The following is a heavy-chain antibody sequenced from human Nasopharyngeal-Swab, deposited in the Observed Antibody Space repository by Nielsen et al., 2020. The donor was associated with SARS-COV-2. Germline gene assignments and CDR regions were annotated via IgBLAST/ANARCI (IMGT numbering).Heavy chain of an antibody. Sequence: GESLKISCAASGFTFSSYAMSWVRQAPGKGLEWVSAIGGSGSSTYYADSVMGRFTISRDNSKNTLYLQMNSLRAADTAVYYCAKDSWQWMVNFWGQGTLVTVSS. J-gene: IGHJ4*02. V-gene: IGHV3-23*01. CDR2: IGGSGSST. D-gene: IGHD6-19*01. CDR1: GFTFSSYA. CDR3: AKDSWQWMVNF.